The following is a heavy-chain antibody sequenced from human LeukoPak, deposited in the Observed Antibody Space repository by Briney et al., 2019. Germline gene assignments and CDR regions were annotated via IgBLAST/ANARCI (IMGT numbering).Heavy chain of an antibody. Sequence: GGSLRLSCAASGFTCSSYAMSWVRQAPGKGQEWVSAISGSGGSTYYADSVKGRFTISRDNSKNTLYLQMNSLRAEDTAVYYCAKDGTVPRDYWGQGTLVTVSS. V-gene: IGHV3-23*01. J-gene: IGHJ4*02. CDR2: ISGSGGST. CDR1: GFTCSSYA. D-gene: IGHD1-1*01. CDR3: AKDGTVPRDY.